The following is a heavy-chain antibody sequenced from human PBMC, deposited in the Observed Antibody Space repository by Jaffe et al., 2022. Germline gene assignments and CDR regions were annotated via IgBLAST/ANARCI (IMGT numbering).Heavy chain of an antibody. D-gene: IGHD6-13*01. J-gene: IGHJ4*02. CDR2: IYSGGST. Sequence: EVQLVETGGGLIQPGGSLRLSCAASGFTVSSNYMSWVRQAPGKGLEWVSVIYSGGSTYYADSVKGRFTISRDNSKNTLYLQMNSLRAEDTAVYYCARVGAYSSSPFDYWGQGTLVTVSS. CDR1: GFTVSSNY. V-gene: IGHV3-53*05. CDR3: ARVGAYSSSPFDY.